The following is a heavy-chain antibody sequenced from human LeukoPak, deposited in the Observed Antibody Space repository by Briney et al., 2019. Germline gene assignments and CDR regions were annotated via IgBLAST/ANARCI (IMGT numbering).Heavy chain of an antibody. Sequence: PGGSLRLSCVASGFTPSGFVMHWVRQAPGKGPESVSAITPDGDTTYYANSVKGRFTISRDNSKNTLYLQMGSLTTEDMAVYYCARENPQGGSDSWGQGTLVTVSS. CDR3: ARENPQGGSDS. J-gene: IGHJ4*02. D-gene: IGHD5-12*01. CDR1: GFTPSGFV. CDR2: ITPDGDTT. V-gene: IGHV3-64*01.